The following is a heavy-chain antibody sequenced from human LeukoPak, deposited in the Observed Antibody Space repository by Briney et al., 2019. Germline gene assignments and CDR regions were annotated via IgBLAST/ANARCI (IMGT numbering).Heavy chain of an antibody. D-gene: IGHD3-10*01. J-gene: IGHJ5*02. CDR1: RGSISSYY. CDR2: IYYSGST. V-gene: IGHV4-59*01. CDR3: ARGGSYYNNNWFDP. Sequence: PSETLSLTCTVSRGSISSYYWGWIRQPPGKGLEWIGYIYYSGSTNYNPSLKSRVTISVDTSKNQFSLKLSSVTAADTAVYYCARGGSYYNNNWFDPWGQGTLVTVSS.